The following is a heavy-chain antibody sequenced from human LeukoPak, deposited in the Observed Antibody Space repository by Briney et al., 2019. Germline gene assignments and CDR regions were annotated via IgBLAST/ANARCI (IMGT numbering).Heavy chain of an antibody. D-gene: IGHD2-2*01. CDR1: GGSISSYY. CDR3: ARDRVPAAPSDYYYYYGMDV. Sequence: PSETLSLTCTVSGGSISSYYWSWIRQPAGKGLEWIGRIYTSGSTNYNPSLKSRVTMSVDTSKNQFSLKLSSVTAADTAVYYCARDRVPAAPSDYYYYYGMDVLGQGTTVTVSS. V-gene: IGHV4-4*07. J-gene: IGHJ6*02. CDR2: IYTSGST.